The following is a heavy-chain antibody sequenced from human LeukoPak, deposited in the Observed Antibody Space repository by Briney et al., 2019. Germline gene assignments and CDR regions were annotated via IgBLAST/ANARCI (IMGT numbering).Heavy chain of an antibody. V-gene: IGHV1-18*01. CDR3: ARDLRAFRDGYKNSNYYLDY. Sequence: GASVKVACKASGYTFTSYGISWVRQAPGQGLEWMGWISAYNGNTNYAQELQGRVTMTTDTSTRTAYMELRSLRSDDTAVYYCARDLRAFRDGYKNSNYYLDYWGQGTLVTVSS. D-gene: IGHD5-24*01. CDR1: GYTFTSYG. CDR2: ISAYNGNT. J-gene: IGHJ4*02.